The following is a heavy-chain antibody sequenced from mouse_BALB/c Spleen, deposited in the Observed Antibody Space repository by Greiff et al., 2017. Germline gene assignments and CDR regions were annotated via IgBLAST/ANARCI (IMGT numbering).Heavy chain of an antibody. Sequence: EVKLMESGGDLVKPGGSLKLSCAASGFTFSSYGMTWVRQTPDKRLEWVATISSGGSYTYYPDSVKGRFIISRDNAKNTLYLQMSSLRSEDTAMYDGEREWRITTPNYFDDWGQGTTLTVSS. CDR2: ISSGGSYT. CDR1: GFTFSSYG. D-gene: IGHD2-4*01. J-gene: IGHJ2*01. V-gene: IGHV5-6*01. CDR3: EREWRITTPNYFDD.